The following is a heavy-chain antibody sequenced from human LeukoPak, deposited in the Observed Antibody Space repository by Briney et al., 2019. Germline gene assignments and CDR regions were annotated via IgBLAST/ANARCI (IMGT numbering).Heavy chain of an antibody. J-gene: IGHJ4*02. D-gene: IGHD3-10*01. CDR1: GYNFNSYG. Sequence: ASVKVSCKTSGYNFNSYGISWVRQAPGQGLEWMGWISAYNGNTNYAQKLQGRVTMTTDTSTSTAYVELRSLRSDDTAVYYCARGDYYGSGSYYKKTVDYWGQGTLVTVSS. CDR3: ARGDYYGSGSYYKKTVDY. V-gene: IGHV1-18*01. CDR2: ISAYNGNT.